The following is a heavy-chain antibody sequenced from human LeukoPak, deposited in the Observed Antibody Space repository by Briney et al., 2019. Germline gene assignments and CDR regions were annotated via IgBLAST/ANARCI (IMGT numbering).Heavy chain of an antibody. CDR3: ARPLFYGGNTDRGMDV. CDR2: IYPGDSDT. D-gene: IGHD4-23*01. Sequence: GESLKISCKASGYRFTAYWIGWVRQMPGRGLEWMGIIYPGDSDTRYSPSFQGQVTVSADKSINTAYLQWSSLKASDSAIYYCARPLFYGGNTDRGMDVWGQGTTVTVSS. J-gene: IGHJ6*02. V-gene: IGHV5-51*01. CDR1: GYRFTAYW.